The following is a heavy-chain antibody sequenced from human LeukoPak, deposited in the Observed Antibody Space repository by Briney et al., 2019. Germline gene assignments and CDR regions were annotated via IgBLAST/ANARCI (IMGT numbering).Heavy chain of an antibody. Sequence: PGGSLRLSCAGSGFTFSNHQMNWVRRAPGKGLEWVAKINQDGGEKHYVDSVKGRFTISRDNAKNSLYLQMNSLRVEDTAMYYCARWNYDSGSWVLDYWGQGTLVTVSS. CDR2: INQDGGEK. CDR1: GFTFSNHQ. J-gene: IGHJ4*02. CDR3: ARWNYDSGSWVLDY. V-gene: IGHV3-7*05. D-gene: IGHD3-10*01.